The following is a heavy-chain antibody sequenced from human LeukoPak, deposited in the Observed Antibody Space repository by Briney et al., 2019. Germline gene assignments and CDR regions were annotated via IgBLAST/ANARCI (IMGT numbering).Heavy chain of an antibody. Sequence: PGGSLRLSCAASGFTFTSYAMSWVRQAPGKGLEWVSAISGSGGSTYYADSVKGRFTISRDNSKSTLFLQMNSLRAEDTAVYYCAKDPRVGSRVVTSCHWGQGTLVTVSS. J-gene: IGHJ4*02. CDR3: AKDPRVGSRVVTSCH. V-gene: IGHV3-23*01. D-gene: IGHD5-24*01. CDR1: GFTFTSYA. CDR2: ISGSGGST.